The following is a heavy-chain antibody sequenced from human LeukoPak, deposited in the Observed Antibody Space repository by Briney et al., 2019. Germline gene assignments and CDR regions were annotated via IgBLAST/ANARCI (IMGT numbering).Heavy chain of an antibody. CDR3: ARSHYYDSSGRRDP. CDR1: GGSISSGSYY. V-gene: IGHV4-61*02. D-gene: IGHD3-22*01. Sequence: PSETLSLTCTVSGGSISSGSYYWSWIRQPAGKGLEWIGRIYTSGSTNYNPSLKSRVTISVDTSKNQFSLKLSSVTAADTAVYYCARSHYYDSSGRRDPWGQGTLVTVSS. CDR2: IYTSGST. J-gene: IGHJ5*02.